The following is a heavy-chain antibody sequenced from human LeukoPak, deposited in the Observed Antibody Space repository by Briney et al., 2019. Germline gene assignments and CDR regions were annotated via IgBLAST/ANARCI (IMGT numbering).Heavy chain of an antibody. V-gene: IGHV3-30*02. CDR3: AGGTATSYGY. D-gene: IGHD2-8*02. J-gene: IGHJ4*02. Sequence: SGGSLRLSCAASGFPFSDYVMHWVRQAPGKGLEWVAVIRYDGNNKYYADSVKGRFTISRDNAKNTLYLQMTSLRADDTAVYYCAGGTATSYGYWGQGTLVTVSS. CDR2: IRYDGNNK. CDR1: GFPFSDYV.